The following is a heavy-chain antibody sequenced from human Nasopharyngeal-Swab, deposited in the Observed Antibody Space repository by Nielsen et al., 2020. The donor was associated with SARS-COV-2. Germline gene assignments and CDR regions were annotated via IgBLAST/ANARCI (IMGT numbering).Heavy chain of an antibody. CDR3: ASYTTVTTRYDY. V-gene: IGHV1-69*04. D-gene: IGHD4-17*01. Sequence: SSVKVSCKASVGTFSSYAISWVRQAPGQGLEWMGRIIPILGIANYAQKFQGRVTITADKSTSTAYVELSSLRSEDTAVYYCASYTTVTTRYDYWGQGTLVTVSS. CDR2: IIPILGIA. CDR1: VGTFSSYA. J-gene: IGHJ4*02.